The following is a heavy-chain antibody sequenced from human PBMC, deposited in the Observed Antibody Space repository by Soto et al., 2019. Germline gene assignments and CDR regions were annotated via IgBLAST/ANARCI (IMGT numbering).Heavy chain of an antibody. CDR1: GYSFTSYW. V-gene: IGHV5-10-1*01. CDR2: IDPSDSYT. J-gene: IGHJ6*02. Sequence: PGESLKISCKGSGYSFTSYWISWVRQMPGKGLEWMGRIDPSDSYTNYSPSFQGHVTISADKSIGTAYLQWSSLKASDTAMYYCARSSGWYGGYYYYGMDVWGQGTTVTVSS. CDR3: ARSSGWYGGYYYYGMDV. D-gene: IGHD6-19*01.